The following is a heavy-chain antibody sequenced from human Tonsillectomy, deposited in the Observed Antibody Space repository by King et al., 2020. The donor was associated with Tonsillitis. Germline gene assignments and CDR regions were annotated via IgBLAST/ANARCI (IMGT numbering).Heavy chain of an antibody. J-gene: IGHJ4*02. V-gene: IGHV4-59*02. CDR2: IYYSGSA. Sequence: QLRESGPGLVKPSETLSLTCTVSGDSVSSNYWSWFRQPPGKGLEWIGYIYYSGSANYNPSLKSRVTISIDTSKNHISLKLNSVTAADTAVYYCARDRCGGDCYADTWGRGTLVTVSS. CDR1: GDSVSSNY. CDR3: ARDRCGGDCYADT. D-gene: IGHD2-21*01.